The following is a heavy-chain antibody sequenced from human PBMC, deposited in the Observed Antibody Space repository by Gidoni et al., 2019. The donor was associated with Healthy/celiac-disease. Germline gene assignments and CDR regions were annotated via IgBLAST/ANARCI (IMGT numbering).Heavy chain of an antibody. V-gene: IGHV1-8*01. D-gene: IGHD3-10*01. CDR2: MNPNSGNT. J-gene: IGHJ6*02. CDR3: ATLWSRHYYYYYGMDV. Sequence: QVQLVQSGAEVKKPGASVKVSCQASGYTSTSYDIHWVRQATGQGLEWMGWMNPNSGNTGYAQKFQGRVTMTRNTSISTAYMELSSLRSEDTAVYYCATLWSRHYYYYYGMDVWGQGTTVTVSS. CDR1: GYTSTSYD.